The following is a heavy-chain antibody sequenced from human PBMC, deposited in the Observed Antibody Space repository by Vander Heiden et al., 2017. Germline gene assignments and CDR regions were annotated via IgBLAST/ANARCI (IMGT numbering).Heavy chain of an antibody. CDR2: IYSGGST. J-gene: IGHJ4*02. CDR1: GFTVRSNS. V-gene: IGHV3-53*01. D-gene: IGHD2-15*01. CDR3: ARVDRVVNAFDY. Sequence: EVQLVESGGGLIQSGGSLRLSCAASGFTVRSNSLSWVRQAPGEGLEWVSVIYSGGSTYYADSVKGRFTISRDNSKNTLYLQMNSLRAEDTAVYYCARVDRVVNAFDYWGQGTLVTVSS.